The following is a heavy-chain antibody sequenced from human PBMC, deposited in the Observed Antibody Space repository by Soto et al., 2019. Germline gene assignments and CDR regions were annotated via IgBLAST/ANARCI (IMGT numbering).Heavy chain of an antibody. J-gene: IGHJ3*02. V-gene: IGHV3-23*01. Sequence: LACAASGFTFSTYAMSWVRQAPGKGLVWVSAISGSGGSTFYADSVKGRFTISRDNYMNTLYLQMNSLRTEDTAVYYCAHPRGFGVFDAYDIWGPGTMVTVSS. CDR1: GFTFSTYA. D-gene: IGHD3-10*01. CDR2: ISGSGGST. CDR3: AHPRGFGVFDAYDI.